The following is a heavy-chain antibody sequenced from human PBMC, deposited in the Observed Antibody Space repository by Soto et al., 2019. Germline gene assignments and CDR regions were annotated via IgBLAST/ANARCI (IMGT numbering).Heavy chain of an antibody. Sequence: EVQLVESGGGLVQPGGSLRLSCAASGFTFSNYEINWVRQAPGKGLEWVSYISRSDKTIYYANSVKGRFTISRDNAKNSLYLQMNSLSAEDTAVYYCARDRRESTDRSVYSKKQFYYYGMDVWGQGTTVTVSS. V-gene: IGHV3-48*03. J-gene: IGHJ6*02. CDR1: GFTFSNYE. CDR2: ISRSDKTI. D-gene: IGHD1-26*01. CDR3: ARDRRESTDRSVYSKKQFYYYGMDV.